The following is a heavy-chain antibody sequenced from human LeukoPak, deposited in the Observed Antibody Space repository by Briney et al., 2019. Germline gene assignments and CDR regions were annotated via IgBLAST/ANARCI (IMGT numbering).Heavy chain of an antibody. J-gene: IGHJ4*02. CDR2: IRYDGSNK. CDR1: GFTFSSYG. CDR3: ANPRGYDILTGYRSPFY. Sequence: GGSLRLSCAASGFTFSSYGMHWVRQAPGKGLEWVAFIRYDGSNKYYADSVKGRFTISRDNSKNTLYLQMNSLRAEDTAVYYCANPRGYDILTGYRSPFYWGQGTLVTVSS. D-gene: IGHD3-9*01. V-gene: IGHV3-30*02.